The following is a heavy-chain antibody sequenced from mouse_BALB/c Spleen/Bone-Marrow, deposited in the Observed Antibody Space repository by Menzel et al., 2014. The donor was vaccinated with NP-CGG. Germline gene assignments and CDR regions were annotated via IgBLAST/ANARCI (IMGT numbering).Heavy chain of an antibody. J-gene: IGHJ3*01. Sequence: EVQLVESGPGLVKPSQSLSLTCTVTGYSITSDYAWNWIRQFPGNKLEWVGYISYSGSTSYNPSLKSRISLTRDTSKNQFFLQLNSVTTEDTATYYCARNAYYYGNREFPYWGQGTLVTVSA. CDR1: GYSITSDYA. V-gene: IGHV3-2*02. D-gene: IGHD1-1*01. CDR2: ISYSGST. CDR3: ARNAYYYGNREFPY.